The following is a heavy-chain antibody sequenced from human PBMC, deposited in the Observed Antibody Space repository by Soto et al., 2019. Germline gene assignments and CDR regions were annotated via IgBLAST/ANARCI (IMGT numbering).Heavy chain of an antibody. CDR2: IIPILNSP. J-gene: IGHJ6*02. Sequence: QVQLVQSGAEVKKPGSSVKVSCKASGGTFGSYAITWVRRAPGQGLEWLGGIIPILNSPAYAQKFKARVVITADEITNTAYMELNGLRFDDTAVYYCAREAPYCTLATCPKFYDMDVWGQGTSVTVAS. CDR1: GGTFGSYA. V-gene: IGHV1-69*01. D-gene: IGHD2-8*01. CDR3: AREAPYCTLATCPKFYDMDV.